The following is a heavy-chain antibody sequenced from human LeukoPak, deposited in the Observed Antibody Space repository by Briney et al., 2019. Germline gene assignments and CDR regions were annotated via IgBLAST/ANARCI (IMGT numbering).Heavy chain of an antibody. CDR3: AKSGYYDSSGFPNYFDY. Sequence: PGGSLRLSCAASGFSFSSYAIHWVRQAPGKGLEWVAVISYDGSNKYYADSVKGRFTISRDNSKNTLYLQMNSLRAEDTAVYYCAKSGYYDSSGFPNYFDYWGQGTLVTVSS. CDR1: GFSFSSYA. D-gene: IGHD3-22*01. J-gene: IGHJ4*02. V-gene: IGHV3-30*04. CDR2: ISYDGSNK.